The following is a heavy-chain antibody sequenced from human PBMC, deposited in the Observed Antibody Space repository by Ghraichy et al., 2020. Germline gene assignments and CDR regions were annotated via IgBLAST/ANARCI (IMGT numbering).Heavy chain of an antibody. Sequence: GESLNISCAASGFTFTNYAVNWVRQAPGKGLEWVSAIGASGDTTYYADSVRGRFTISRDNSKNTLYLQTNSLRAEDTAVYYCVKVSIRGVTYYYFDSWGQGTLVTVS. D-gene: IGHD3-10*01. J-gene: IGHJ4*02. V-gene: IGHV3-23*01. CDR2: IGASGDTT. CDR3: VKVSIRGVTYYYFDS. CDR1: GFTFTNYA.